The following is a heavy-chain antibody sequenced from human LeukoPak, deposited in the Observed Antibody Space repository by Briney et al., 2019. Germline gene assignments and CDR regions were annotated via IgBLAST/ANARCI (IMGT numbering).Heavy chain of an antibody. Sequence: AASVKVSCKASGYTFTGYYMHWVRQAPGQGLEWMGWINPNSGGTNYAQKFQGRVTMTRDTSISTAYMELSRLRSDDTAVYYCARRTYYYDSSGYLVDYRGQGTLVTVSS. CDR1: GYTFTGYY. J-gene: IGHJ4*02. CDR2: INPNSGGT. V-gene: IGHV1-2*02. CDR3: ARRTYYYDSSGYLVDY. D-gene: IGHD3-22*01.